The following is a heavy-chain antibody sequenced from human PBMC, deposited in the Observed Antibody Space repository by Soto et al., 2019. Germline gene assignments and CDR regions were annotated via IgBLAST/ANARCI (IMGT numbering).Heavy chain of an antibody. CDR2: IIPIFGTA. D-gene: IGHD2-2*02. CDR3: ASTLLGYCSSTSCYMPL. CDR1: GGTFSSYA. J-gene: IGHJ4*02. V-gene: IGHV1-69*13. Sequence: ASVKVSCKASGGTFSSYAISWVRQAPGQGLEWMGGIIPIFGTANYAQKFQGRVTITADESTSTAYMELSSLRSEDTAVYYCASTLLGYCSSTSCYMPLWGQRTLVTVSS.